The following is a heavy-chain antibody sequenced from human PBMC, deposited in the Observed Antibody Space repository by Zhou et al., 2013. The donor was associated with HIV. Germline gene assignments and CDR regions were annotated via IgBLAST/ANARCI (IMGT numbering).Heavy chain of an antibody. J-gene: IGHJ2*01. V-gene: IGHV1-18*01. CDR1: GYTFNSYG. CDR3: ARDALHLHFIWGYFDL. CDR2: ISAYNGNT. Sequence: QVQLVQSGAEVKKPGASVKVSCKASGYTFNSYGFSWVRQAPGQGLEWMGWISAYNGNTNYAQKLQGRVTMTTDRSTSTAYMELRSLRSDDTAVYYCARDALHLHFIWGYFDLWGRGTLVTVSS. D-gene: IGHD2-15*01.